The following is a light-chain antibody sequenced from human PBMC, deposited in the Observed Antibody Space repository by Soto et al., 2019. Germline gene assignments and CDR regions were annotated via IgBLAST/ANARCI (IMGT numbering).Light chain of an antibody. J-gene: IGKJ1*01. CDR2: AAS. V-gene: IGKV1-39*01. CDR3: QQYETFSWT. CDR1: QSISSY. Sequence: IPMTQSPSSVSASVGDRVTITCRASQSISSYLNWYQQKPGKAPKLLIYAASSLPRGVPSRFSGSGSGTKFTLTIASLQPDDFATYYCQQYETFSWTFGPGTKVDIK.